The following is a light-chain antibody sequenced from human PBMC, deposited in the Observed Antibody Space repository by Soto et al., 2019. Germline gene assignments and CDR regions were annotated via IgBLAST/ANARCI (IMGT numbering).Light chain of an antibody. CDR3: RQYNNWWT. Sequence: EIVMTQSPATLSASPGERATLSCRASQSVSNNLAWYQKKPGQAPRLLIYGASTRATGIPARFSGRPSGTDFPLAISALQSEDFAFYYCRQYNNWWTFGQGTRVDIK. V-gene: IGKV3-15*01. J-gene: IGKJ1*01. CDR2: GAS. CDR1: QSVSNN.